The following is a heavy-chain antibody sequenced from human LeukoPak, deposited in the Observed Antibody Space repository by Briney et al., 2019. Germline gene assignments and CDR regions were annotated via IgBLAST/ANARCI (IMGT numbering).Heavy chain of an antibody. J-gene: IGHJ4*02. CDR3: TTDPGSGSYSPTT. Sequence: PGGSLRLSCAASGFTFSNAWMNWVRQAPGKGLEWVGRINSKTDGGTTDYAAPVKGRFTISRDDSKNTLYLQMNSLKTEDTAVYYCTTDPGSGSYSPTTWGQGTLVTVSS. D-gene: IGHD3-10*01. V-gene: IGHV3-15*07. CDR2: INSKTDGGTT. CDR1: GFTFSNAW.